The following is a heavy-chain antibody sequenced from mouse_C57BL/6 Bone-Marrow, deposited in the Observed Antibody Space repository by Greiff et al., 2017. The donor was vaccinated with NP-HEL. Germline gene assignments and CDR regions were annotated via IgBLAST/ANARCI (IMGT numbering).Heavy chain of an antibody. CDR1: GFTFSSYA. CDR2: ISDGGSYT. CDR3: VRYYDGYCGYAMDY. D-gene: IGHD2-3*01. V-gene: IGHV5-4*03. J-gene: IGHJ4*01. Sequence: EVKLMESGGGLVKPGGSLKLSCAASGFTFSSYAMSWVRQTPEKRLEWVATISDGGSYTYYPDNVKGRFTISRDNAKNNLYLQMSHLKSEDTAMYYCVRYYDGYCGYAMDYWGQGTSVTVSS.